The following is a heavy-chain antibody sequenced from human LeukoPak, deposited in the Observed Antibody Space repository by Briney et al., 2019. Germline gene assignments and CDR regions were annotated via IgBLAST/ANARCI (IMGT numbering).Heavy chain of an antibody. CDR3: ARVGYSSSWYYYYYGMDV. V-gene: IGHV3-30-3*01. CDR1: GFTFSSYA. CDR2: ISYDGSNK. J-gene: IGHJ6*02. Sequence: PGGSLRLSCAASGFTFSSYAMHWVRQAPGKGLEWVAVISYDGSNKYYADSVKGRFTISRDNSKNTLYLQMNSLRAEDTAVYYCARVGYSSSWYYYYYGMDVWGQGTTVTVSS. D-gene: IGHD6-13*01.